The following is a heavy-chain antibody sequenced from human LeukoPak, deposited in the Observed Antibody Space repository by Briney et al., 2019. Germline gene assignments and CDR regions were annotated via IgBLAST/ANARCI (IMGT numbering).Heavy chain of an antibody. CDR3: ARRRADRQSFFFDY. CDR1: GFTFSTYW. CDR2: INQDGSDK. J-gene: IGHJ4*02. V-gene: IGHV3-7*01. Sequence: GGSLRLSCAASGFTFSTYWMTWVRQAPGTGLEWVANINQDGSDKYNVGSVKGRYTISRDNAKNSLYLQMSSLRAEDTAVYYCARRRADRQSFFFDYWGQGTLVTVSS. D-gene: IGHD6-6*01.